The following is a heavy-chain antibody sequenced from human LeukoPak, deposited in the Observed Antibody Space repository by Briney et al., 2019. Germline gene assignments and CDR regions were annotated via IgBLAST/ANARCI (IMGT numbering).Heavy chain of an antibody. Sequence: SVKVSCKTSGGTFSSYAISWVRQAPGRGLEWMGRIIPIFGTANYAQKFQGRVTITTDESTSTAYMELSSLRSGDTAVYYCARDSAGNLGDYWGQGTLVTVSS. CDR3: ARDSAGNLGDY. D-gene: IGHD1-14*01. CDR1: GGTFSSYA. V-gene: IGHV1-69*05. J-gene: IGHJ4*02. CDR2: IIPIFGTA.